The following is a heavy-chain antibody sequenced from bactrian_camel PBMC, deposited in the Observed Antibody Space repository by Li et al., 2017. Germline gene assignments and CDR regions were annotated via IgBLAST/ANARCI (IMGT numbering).Heavy chain of an antibody. CDR1: GYRYSTYC. Sequence: HVQLVESGGGSVQAGESLRLSCVVSGYRYSTYCMGWFRQAPGKERRAVAYVDLTDRPTYSAFVKGRFTTARDNAKNAVYLQMDSLQPDDTGTYSCAATGQMLSVAGCRTQGTQVTVS. D-gene: IGHD1*01. J-gene: IGHJ4*01. CDR2: VDLTDRP. V-gene: IGHV3S53*01.